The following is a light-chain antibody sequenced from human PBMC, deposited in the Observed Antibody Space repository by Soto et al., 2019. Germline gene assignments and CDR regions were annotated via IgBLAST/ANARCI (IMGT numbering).Light chain of an antibody. V-gene: IGLV2-14*01. CDR2: EVS. CDR3: SSYTSSSTYV. CDR1: SSDVGKYDY. J-gene: IGLJ1*01. Sequence: QSALTQPPSASGSPGQSVTISCTGTSSDVGKYDYVSWFQHHPGKAPKLMIYEVSYRPSGVSNRFSGSKSGSTATLTISGLQAEDEADYYCSSYTSSSTYVFGTGTKVTVL.